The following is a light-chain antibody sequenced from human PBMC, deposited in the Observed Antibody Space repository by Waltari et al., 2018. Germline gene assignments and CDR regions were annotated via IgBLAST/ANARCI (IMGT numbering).Light chain of an antibody. Sequence: QSVLTQPPSASGTPGQRVTISCSGSRSNIGSNYVYWYQQVPGTAPKLLIYRNNQRPSGVPDRFSGSKSGTSASLAISGLRSEDEADYYCAAWDDSLSGRVFGGGTK. CDR3: AAWDDSLSGRV. CDR2: RNN. CDR1: RSNIGSNY. J-gene: IGLJ3*02. V-gene: IGLV1-47*01.